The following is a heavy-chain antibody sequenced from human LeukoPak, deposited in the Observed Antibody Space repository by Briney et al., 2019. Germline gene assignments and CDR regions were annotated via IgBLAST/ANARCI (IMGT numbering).Heavy chain of an antibody. CDR1: GYTFTSYY. D-gene: IGHD5-18*01. V-gene: IGHV1-46*01. CDR2: INPSGGST. Sequence: ASVKVSCKASGYTFTSYYMHWVRQAPGQGLEWMGIINPSGGSTSYAQKFQGRVTMTRDTSTSTVYMELSSLRSEDTAVYYCARDQGLRGYSYGPHYYYYGMDVWGQGTTVTVSS. CDR3: ARDQGLRGYSYGPHYYYYGMDV. J-gene: IGHJ6*02.